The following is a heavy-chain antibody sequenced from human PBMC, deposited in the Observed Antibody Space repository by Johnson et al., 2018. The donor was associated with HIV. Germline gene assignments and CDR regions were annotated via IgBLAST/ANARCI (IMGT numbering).Heavy chain of an antibody. V-gene: IGHV3-11*04. CDR3: AKDSGVATLVTGAFDI. J-gene: IGHJ3*02. D-gene: IGHD4-23*01. CDR2: ISSGGSSI. Sequence: QVQVVESGGDLVKPGGSLRVSCLASGFVFSDSHMSWIRQAPGKGLEWISYISSGGSSIYYADSVKGRFPISRDNSKNTLYLQMNSLRAEDTAVYYCAKDSGVATLVTGAFDIWGQGTMVTVSS. CDR1: GFVFSDSH.